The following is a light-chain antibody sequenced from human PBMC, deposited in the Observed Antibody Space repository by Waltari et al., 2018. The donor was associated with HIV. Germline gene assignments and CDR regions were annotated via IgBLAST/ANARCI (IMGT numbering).Light chain of an antibody. V-gene: IGLV2-8*01. CDR1: SSDVGGYNF. CDR3: QSYDRMSGSWV. J-gene: IGLJ3*02. Sequence: QSALTQPPSASGSPGQSVTISCTGTSSDVGGYNFVSWFQHHAGKAPKLLIYDVIERPSGVPDRFSASKSGTSASLAITGLQAEDEADYYCQSYDRMSGSWVFGGGTRLTVL. CDR2: DVI.